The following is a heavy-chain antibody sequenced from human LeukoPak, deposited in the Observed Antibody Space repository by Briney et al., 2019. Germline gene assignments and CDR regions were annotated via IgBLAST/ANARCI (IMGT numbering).Heavy chain of an antibody. CDR1: GGSISSYY. Sequence: SETLSLTCTVSGGSISSYYWSWIRQPPGKGLEWIGYIYYSGSTNYNPSLKSRVTISVDTSKSQFSLKLSTVTAADTAVYYCARLGGYGYFDYWGQGTLVTVSS. J-gene: IGHJ4*02. CDR2: IYYSGST. D-gene: IGHD5-12*01. V-gene: IGHV4-59*01. CDR3: ARLGGYGYFDY.